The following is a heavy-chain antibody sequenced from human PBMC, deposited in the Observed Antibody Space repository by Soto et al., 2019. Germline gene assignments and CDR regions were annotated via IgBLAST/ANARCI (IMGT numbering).Heavy chain of an antibody. J-gene: IGHJ6*03. Sequence: EVQLVESGGGLVQPGGSLRLSCAASGFTFSSYWMHWVRQAPGKGLVWVSRVYTDGSRTSYADSVKGRFTISRDNAEKTLYLQMNSLRAEDTAVYYCARGAGGYYYMDVWGKGTTVTVSS. V-gene: IGHV3-74*01. CDR3: ARGAGGYYYMDV. D-gene: IGHD3-10*01. CDR2: VYTDGSRT. CDR1: GFTFSSYW.